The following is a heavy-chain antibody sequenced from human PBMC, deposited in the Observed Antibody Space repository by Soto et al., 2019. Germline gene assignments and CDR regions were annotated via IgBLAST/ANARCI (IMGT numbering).Heavy chain of an antibody. CDR1: GGSISSYY. V-gene: IGHV4-59*01. Sequence: SETLSLTCTVSGGSISSYYWSWIRQPPGKGLEWIGYIYYSGSTNYNPSLKSRVTISVDTSKNQFSLKLSSVTAADTAVYYCARETSRTAAAGSLDYWRQGTLVT. D-gene: IGHD6-13*01. CDR3: ARETSRTAAAGSLDY. J-gene: IGHJ4*02. CDR2: IYYSGST.